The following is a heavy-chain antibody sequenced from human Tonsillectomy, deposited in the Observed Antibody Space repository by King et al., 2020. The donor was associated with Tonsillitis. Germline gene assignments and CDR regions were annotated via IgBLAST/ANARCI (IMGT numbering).Heavy chain of an antibody. Sequence: VQLVESGPGLVKPSETLSLTCTVSGGSISTYYWSWIRQPPGKGLEWIGYIYSSGSTHYNPSLQSRVIISVDTSKNQVSLKLSSVTAADTAVFYCARTVYGSVTYYTYLFDYWGQGTLVTVSS. CDR1: GGSISTYY. V-gene: IGHV4-59*01. D-gene: IGHD3-10*01. CDR2: IYSSGST. J-gene: IGHJ4*02. CDR3: ARTVYGSVTYYTYLFDY.